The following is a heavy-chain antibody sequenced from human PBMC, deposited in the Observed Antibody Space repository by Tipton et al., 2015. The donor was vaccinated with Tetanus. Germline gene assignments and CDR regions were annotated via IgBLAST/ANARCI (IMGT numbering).Heavy chain of an antibody. Sequence: VQLVQSGAEVKKPGESLKISCKGSGYSFTSYWIGWVRQMPGKGLEWMGIIYPGDSDTRYSPSFQGQVTISADKSIITAYLQWSSLKASDTAMYYCARQYYYDSSGYYPNPHAFDIWGQGTMVAVSS. CDR1: GYSFTSYW. CDR2: IYPGDSDT. V-gene: IGHV5-51*01. D-gene: IGHD3-22*01. CDR3: ARQYYYDSSGYYPNPHAFDI. J-gene: IGHJ3*02.